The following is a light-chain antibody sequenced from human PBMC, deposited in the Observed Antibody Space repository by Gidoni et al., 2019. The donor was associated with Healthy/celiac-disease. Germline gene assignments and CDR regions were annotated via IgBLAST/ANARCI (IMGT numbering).Light chain of an antibody. CDR3: QQYGSSPLT. J-gene: IGKJ4*02. CDR1: PSVSSSY. Sequence: EILFTQSPGTLSLSPEERATLSCRASPSVSSSYLPWYQQNPGHAPRLLIYGASSRATGIPDRFSGSGSGTDFTLTISRLEPEDFAVYCCQQYGSSPLTFGEXTKVEIK. CDR2: GAS. V-gene: IGKV3-20*01.